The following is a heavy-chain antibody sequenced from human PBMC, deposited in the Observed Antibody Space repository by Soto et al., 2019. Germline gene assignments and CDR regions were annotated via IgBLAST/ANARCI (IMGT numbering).Heavy chain of an antibody. CDR2: IYSDGSST. CDR1: GFTFSSSW. CDR3: ARDLRGYCSSTSCYAFHYFDY. Sequence: GGSLRLSCAASGFTFSSSWMHWVRQAPGKGLVWVSRIYSDGSSTSYADSVKGRFTISRDNAKNTLYLQMNSLRAEDTAVYYCARDLRGYCSSTSCYAFHYFDYWGQGTLVTVSS. J-gene: IGHJ4*02. D-gene: IGHD2-2*01. V-gene: IGHV3-74*01.